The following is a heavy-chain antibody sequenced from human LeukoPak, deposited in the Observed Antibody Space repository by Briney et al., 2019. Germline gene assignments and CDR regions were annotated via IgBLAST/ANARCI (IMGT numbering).Heavy chain of an antibody. V-gene: IGHV4-34*01. CDR3: ARGRYGSWYY. CDR1: GGSFSGYY. D-gene: IGHD6-13*01. CDR2: INHSGST. Sequence: SETLSLTCAVYGGSFSGYYWSWIRQPPGKGLEWIGEINHSGSTNYNPSLKSRVTISVDTSKNQFSLKLSSVTAADTAVYYCARGRYGSWYYWGQGTLVTVSS. J-gene: IGHJ4*02.